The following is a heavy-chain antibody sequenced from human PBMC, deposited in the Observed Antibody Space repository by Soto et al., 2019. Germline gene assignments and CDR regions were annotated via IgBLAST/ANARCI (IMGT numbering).Heavy chain of an antibody. D-gene: IGHD3-22*01. CDR1: GFTFSSYA. Sequence: EVQLLESGGGLVQPGGSLRLSCAASGFTFSSYAMSWVRQAPGKGLEWVSGISGSGGNINYADSVKSRFTISRDNSKNKLYLQMNRLRAEDTAVYYCAKDSPYYYDSSDSVGAFDIWGQGTMVTVSS. J-gene: IGHJ3*02. CDR3: AKDSPYYYDSSDSVGAFDI. V-gene: IGHV3-23*01. CDR2: ISGSGGNI.